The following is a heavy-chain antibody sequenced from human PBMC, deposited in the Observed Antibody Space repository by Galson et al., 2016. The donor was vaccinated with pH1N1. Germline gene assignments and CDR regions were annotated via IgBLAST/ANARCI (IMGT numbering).Heavy chain of an antibody. J-gene: IGHJ4*02. Sequence: SLRLSCAASGFSFSTFAMTWVRQAPGKGLEWVSFISPGGGGTYYADSVKGRFTISKDSSTNTLSLQMNSLRVEDTAIYYCATQDYYESSGSRGYAIYFGHWGQGTLVTVSS. CDR2: ISPGGGGT. CDR3: ATQDYYESSGSRGYAIYFGH. CDR1: GFSFSTFA. V-gene: IGHV3-23*01. D-gene: IGHD3-22*01.